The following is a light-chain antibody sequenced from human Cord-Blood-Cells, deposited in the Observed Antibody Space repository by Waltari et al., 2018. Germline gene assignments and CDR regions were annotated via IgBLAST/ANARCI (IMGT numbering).Light chain of an antibody. CDR2: WNN. CDR3: AAWDDSLSGPV. Sequence: QSVLTQPPSASGTPGQRVPISFSGSIFNIGRHHVYWYQQLPGTAPNLFIYWNNPRLTGVPDRFSGSKSGASASLAISGLRSEDETYYYCAAWDDSLSGPVLGGGTKLTVL. CDR1: IFNIGRHH. V-gene: IGLV1-47*01. J-gene: IGLJ3*02.